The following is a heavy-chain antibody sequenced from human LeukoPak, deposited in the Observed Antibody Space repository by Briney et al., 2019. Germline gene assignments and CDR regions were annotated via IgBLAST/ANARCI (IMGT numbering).Heavy chain of an antibody. D-gene: IGHD5-18*01. CDR1: GFTFSNYW. J-gene: IGHJ4*02. CDR3: AKGAASRGYTYVAN. Sequence: GGSLRLSCAASGFTFSNYWMSWVRQAPGKGLEWVSGISGSGGSTYYSDSAKGRFTISRDNSNNTLYLQMNSLRAEDTAVYYCAKGAASRGYTYVANWGQGTLVTVSS. V-gene: IGHV3-23*01. CDR2: ISGSGGST.